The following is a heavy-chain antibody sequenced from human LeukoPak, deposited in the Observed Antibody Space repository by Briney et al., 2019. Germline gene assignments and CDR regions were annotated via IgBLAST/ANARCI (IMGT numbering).Heavy chain of an antibody. Sequence: ASVKVSCKASGYTFTGYYMHWVRQAPGQGLEWMGWINPNSGGTNYAQKFQGRVTMTRDTSISTAYMELSRLRSDDTAVYYCAREYHSITMIVVVARGFDPWGQGTLVTVSS. CDR1: GYTFTGYY. D-gene: IGHD3-22*01. V-gene: IGHV1-2*02. CDR2: INPNSGGT. CDR3: AREYHSITMIVVVARGFDP. J-gene: IGHJ5*02.